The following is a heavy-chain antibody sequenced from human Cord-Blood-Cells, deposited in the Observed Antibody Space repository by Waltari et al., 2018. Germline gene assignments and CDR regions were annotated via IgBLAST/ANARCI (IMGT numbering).Heavy chain of an antibody. CDR1: GGSFSGYY. CDR2: INHSGST. Sequence: QVQLQQWGAGLLKPSETLSLTCAVYGGSFSGYYWSWIRQPPGNGLEWIGEINHSGSTNYNPSLKSRVTISVDTSKNQFSLKLSSVTAADTAVYYCARVRVVGSGYYYYYYGMDVWGQGTTVTVSS. V-gene: IGHV4-34*01. D-gene: IGHD3-22*01. CDR3: ARVRVVGSGYYYYYYGMDV. J-gene: IGHJ6*02.